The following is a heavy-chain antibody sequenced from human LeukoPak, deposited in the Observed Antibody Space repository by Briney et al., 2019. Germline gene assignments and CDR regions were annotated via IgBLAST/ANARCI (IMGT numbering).Heavy chain of an antibody. CDR3: ARDFGWFGESYGMDV. Sequence: PGGSLRLSCAASGFTFSSYAMHWVRQAPGKGLEWVAVISYDGSNKYYADSVKGRFTISRDNSKNTLYLQMNSLRAEDTAVYYCARDFGWFGESYGMDVWSQGTTVTVSS. CDR1: GFTFSSYA. J-gene: IGHJ6*02. CDR2: ISYDGSNK. V-gene: IGHV3-30-3*01. D-gene: IGHD3-10*01.